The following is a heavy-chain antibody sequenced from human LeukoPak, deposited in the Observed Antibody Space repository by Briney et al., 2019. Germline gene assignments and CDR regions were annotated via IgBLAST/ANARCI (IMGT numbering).Heavy chain of an antibody. CDR2: IYYSGST. CDR1: GGSISSYY. V-gene: IGHV4-59*12. J-gene: IGHJ4*02. Sequence: SETLSLTCTVSGGSISSYYWSWIRQPPGKGLEWIGYIYYSGSTNYNPSLKSRVTMSVDTSKNQFSLKLSSVTAADTAVYYCARGGGSYYGYYFDYWGQGTLVTVSS. D-gene: IGHD1-26*01. CDR3: ARGGGSYYGYYFDY.